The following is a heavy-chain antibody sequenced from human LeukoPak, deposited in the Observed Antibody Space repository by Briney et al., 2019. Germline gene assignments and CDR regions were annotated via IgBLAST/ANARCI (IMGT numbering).Heavy chain of an antibody. CDR2: IYYSGST. Sequence: GSLRLSCAASGFTFSDYNMRWIRQPPGKGLEWIGSIYYSGSTYYNPSLKSRVTISVDTSKNQFSLKLSSVTAADTAVYYCARVGCTGGSCYRSRGAFDIWGQGTMVTVSS. J-gene: IGHJ3*02. CDR3: ARVGCTGGSCYRSRGAFDI. CDR1: GFTFSDYN. D-gene: IGHD2-15*01. V-gene: IGHV4-38-2*01.